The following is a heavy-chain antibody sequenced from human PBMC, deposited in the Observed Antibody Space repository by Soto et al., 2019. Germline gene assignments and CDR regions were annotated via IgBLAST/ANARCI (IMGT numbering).Heavy chain of an antibody. V-gene: IGHV3-23*01. J-gene: IGHJ4*02. D-gene: IGHD2-21*01. Sequence: GGSLRLSCAASGFTFSSYAMSWVRQAPGKGLEWVSAISGSGGSTYYADSVKGRFTISRDNSKNTLYLQMNSLRAEDTAVYYCAKDRPRLPYCGGDCYSTNDYWGQGTLVTVSS. CDR1: GFTFSSYA. CDR3: AKDRPRLPYCGGDCYSTNDY. CDR2: ISGSGGST.